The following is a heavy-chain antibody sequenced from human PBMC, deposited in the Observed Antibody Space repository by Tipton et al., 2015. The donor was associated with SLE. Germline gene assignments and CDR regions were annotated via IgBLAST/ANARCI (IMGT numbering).Heavy chain of an antibody. CDR2: IIPIFGTA. V-gene: IGHV1-69*05. CDR3: ARGWTEVGASPSPYVY. D-gene: IGHD1-26*01. CDR1: GGIFSSYA. J-gene: IGHJ4*02. Sequence: QLVQSGAEVKKPGSSVKVSCKASGGIFSSYAINWVRQAPGQGLEWMGGIIPIFGTANYAQKFQGRVTITTDESTSTAYMELSSLRSEDTAVYYCARGWTEVGASPSPYVYWGQGTLVTVSS.